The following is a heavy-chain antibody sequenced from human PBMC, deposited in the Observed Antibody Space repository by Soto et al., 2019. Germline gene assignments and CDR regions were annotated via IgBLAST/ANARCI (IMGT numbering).Heavy chain of an antibody. CDR3: ARPRGTSCYLMSLHCNWFDP. CDR1: GGSISSYY. V-gene: IGHV4-59*08. Sequence: PSETLSLTCTVSGGSISSYYWSWIRQPPGKGLEWIGSIYYSGSTNYNPSLKSRVTISVDTSKNQFSLKLSSVTAADTAVYYCARPRGTSCYLMSLHCNWFDPWGQGTLVTVSS. J-gene: IGHJ5*02. CDR2: IYYSGST. D-gene: IGHD2-2*01.